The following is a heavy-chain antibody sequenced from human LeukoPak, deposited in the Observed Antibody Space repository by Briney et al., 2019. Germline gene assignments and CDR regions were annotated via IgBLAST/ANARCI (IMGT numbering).Heavy chain of an antibody. CDR1: GGSFSGYY. Sequence: SETLSLTCAVYGGSFSGYYWSWIRQPPGKGLEWIGEINHSGSTNYNPSLKSRVTISVDTSKNQFSLKLSSVTAADTAVYYCARGRDIAARQNWFDPWGQGTLVTVSS. D-gene: IGHD6-6*01. CDR3: ARGRDIAARQNWFDP. CDR2: INHSGST. V-gene: IGHV4-34*01. J-gene: IGHJ5*02.